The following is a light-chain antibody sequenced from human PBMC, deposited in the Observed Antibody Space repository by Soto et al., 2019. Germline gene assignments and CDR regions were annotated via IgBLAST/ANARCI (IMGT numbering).Light chain of an antibody. V-gene: IGKV3D-20*02. CDR1: QSVTSTH. Sequence: EIVLTQSPGTLSLSPGERATLSCRASQSVTSTHLAWYQQKPGQAPRLLIYQTSIRAAGIPARFSASGTGTDFTLTISDVQPEDFAVYYCHQRQSWPRTFGQGTKVDIK. CDR3: HQRQSWPRT. CDR2: QTS. J-gene: IGKJ1*01.